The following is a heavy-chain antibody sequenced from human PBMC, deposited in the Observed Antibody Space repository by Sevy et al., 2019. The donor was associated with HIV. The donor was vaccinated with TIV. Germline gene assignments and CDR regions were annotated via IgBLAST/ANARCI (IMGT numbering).Heavy chain of an antibody. CDR2: LSFGCGKI. CDR1: GFAFYEYS. V-gene: IGHV3-23*01. J-gene: IGHJ4*02. D-gene: IGHD2-8*01. CDR3: AREGCSRPHDY. Sequence: GGSLRLSCAASGFAFYEYSMSWIRQAPGKGLEWVATLSFGCGKINYADSVKGRFTISSDNSKNSFYLQMDNLRVEDTALYYCAREGCSRPHDYGGQGTRVTVSS.